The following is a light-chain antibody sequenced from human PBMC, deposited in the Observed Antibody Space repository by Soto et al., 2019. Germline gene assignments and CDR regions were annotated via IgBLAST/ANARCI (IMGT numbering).Light chain of an antibody. CDR2: DVT. CDR3: CSYARTTHV. CDR1: TSDIGGYKY. Sequence: QSVLTQPPSVSGSPGQSVTISCTGTTSDIGGYKYVSWYQQLPGKAPKLMIFDVTKRPSGVPDRFSGSNSGNTASLTISGLQAEDEAIYYCCSYARTTHVFGTGTKSPS. J-gene: IGLJ1*01. V-gene: IGLV2-11*01.